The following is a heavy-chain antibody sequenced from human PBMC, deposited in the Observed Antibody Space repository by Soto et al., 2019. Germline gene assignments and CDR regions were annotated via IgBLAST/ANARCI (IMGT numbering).Heavy chain of an antibody. J-gene: IGHJ4*02. Sequence: SVKVSCKASGGSLSTNPISWVRQAPGQGLEWMGGTGSGTGPGNHAQKFQGRLTVTADKSTSTVYMELTNLSSEDTAVYYCARRDSSGFYRFFGSWGQGTLVTVSS. CDR1: GGSLSTNP. CDR2: TGSGTGPG. D-gene: IGHD3-22*01. V-gene: IGHV1-69*06. CDR3: ARRDSSGFYRFFGS.